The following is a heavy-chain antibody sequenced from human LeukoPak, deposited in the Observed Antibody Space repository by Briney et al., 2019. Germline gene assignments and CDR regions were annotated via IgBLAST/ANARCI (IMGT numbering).Heavy chain of an antibody. CDR3: ARKPRASAFDI. J-gene: IGHJ3*02. Sequence: PGGSLRLSCAASGFTFNSYSMNWVRQAPGKGLEWVSSISSSSSYIYYADSVKGRFTISRDTAKNSLYLQMNSLRAEDTAVYYCARKPRASAFDIWGQGTMVTVSS. CDR2: ISSSSSYI. CDR1: GFTFNSYS. V-gene: IGHV3-21*01. D-gene: IGHD2-2*01.